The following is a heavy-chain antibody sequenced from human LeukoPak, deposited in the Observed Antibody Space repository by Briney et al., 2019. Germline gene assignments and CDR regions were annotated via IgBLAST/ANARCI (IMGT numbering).Heavy chain of an antibody. CDR3: VKDVGDYYGSTGYYYGD. V-gene: IGHV3-9*01. Sequence: GGSLRLSCAASGFTFDDFTMHWVRQVPGKGLEWVSGISWTTDFIAYADSVKGRFIISRDNAKDSLYLQMNTLRPEDTALYYCVKDVGDYYGSTGYYYGDWGQGTLVTVSS. CDR1: GFTFDDFT. D-gene: IGHD3-22*01. CDR2: ISWTTDFI. J-gene: IGHJ4*02.